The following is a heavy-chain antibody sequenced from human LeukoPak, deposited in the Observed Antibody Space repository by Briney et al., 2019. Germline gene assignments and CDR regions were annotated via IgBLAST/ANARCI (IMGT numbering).Heavy chain of an antibody. Sequence: PSQTLSLTCTVSGGSISSGDYYWSWIRQPPGKGLEWIGYIYYSGSTYYNPSLKSRVTISVDTSKNQFSLKLSSVTAADTAVYYCARERIRVYGSGSYYFDYWGQGTLVTVSS. CDR3: ARERIRVYGSGSYYFDY. J-gene: IGHJ4*02. CDR1: GGSISSGDYY. V-gene: IGHV4-30-4*08. D-gene: IGHD3-10*01. CDR2: IYYSGST.